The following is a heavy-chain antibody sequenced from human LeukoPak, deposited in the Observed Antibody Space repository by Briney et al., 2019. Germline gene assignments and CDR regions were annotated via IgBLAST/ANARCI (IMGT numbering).Heavy chain of an antibody. V-gene: IGHV4-59*08. Sequence: SETLSLTCTVSGGSISSYYWSWIRQPPGKGLEWIGYIYYSGSTNYNPSLKSRVTITVDTSKNQFSLKLSSVTAADTAVYYCARRGAYSDIWGQGTMVTVSS. CDR3: ARRGAYSDI. J-gene: IGHJ3*02. CDR1: GGSISSYY. D-gene: IGHD2-21*01. CDR2: IYYSGST.